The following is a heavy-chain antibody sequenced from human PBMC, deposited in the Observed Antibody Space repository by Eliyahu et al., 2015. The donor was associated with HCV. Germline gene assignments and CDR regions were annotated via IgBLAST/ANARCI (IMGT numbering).Heavy chain of an antibody. Sequence: QVQLQESGPGLVKPSETLSLTCXVSGGSIXXYYWGWIRPPPGKGLXXIGYIXYSGSTNHTPXXXSRVTISVDTSKNQFSLNLTSVTAADTAVYYCASGGGGIAVTGTGGWFDPWGQGTLVTVSS. V-gene: IGHV4-59*01. CDR3: ASGGGGIAVTGTGGWFDP. J-gene: IGHJ5*02. CDR1: GGSIXXYY. D-gene: IGHD6-19*01. CDR2: IXYSGST.